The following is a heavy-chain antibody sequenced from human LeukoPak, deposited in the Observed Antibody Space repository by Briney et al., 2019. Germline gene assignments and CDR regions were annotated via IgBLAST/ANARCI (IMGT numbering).Heavy chain of an antibody. V-gene: IGHV4-61*02. CDR3: ARETSQKGAHYMDV. Sequence: PSETLSLTCTVSGDSINSNNYYWSWIRQPAGKGLEWIGRIYSSGRTNYNPSLKSRVTISVDTSKNQFSPKLSSVTAADTAVYYCARETSQKGAHYMDVWGKGTTVTISS. D-gene: IGHD3-16*01. CDR2: IYSSGRT. CDR1: GDSINSNNYY. J-gene: IGHJ6*03.